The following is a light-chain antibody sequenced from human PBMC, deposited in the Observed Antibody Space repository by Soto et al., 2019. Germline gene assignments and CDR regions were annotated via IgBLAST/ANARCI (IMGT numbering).Light chain of an antibody. CDR1: ALPTQY. V-gene: IGLV3-25*03. CDR2: KDS. J-gene: IGLJ2*01. CDR3: QSADSRGAVV. Sequence: SYELTQPPSVSVSPGQTARITCSGDALPTQYAYWYQQKPGQAPVLVIYKDSERSSGIPERFSGSSSGTIVTLTISGVQAEDEADYYCQSADSRGAVVFGGGTQLTVL.